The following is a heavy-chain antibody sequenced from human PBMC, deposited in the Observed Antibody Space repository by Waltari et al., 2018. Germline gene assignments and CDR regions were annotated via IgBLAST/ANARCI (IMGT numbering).Heavy chain of an antibody. CDR2: INGYGDKT. CDR1: GFVFSNYA. D-gene: IGHD3-22*01. Sequence: EVQVLESGGGLAQPGGSLRLTCSASGFVFSNYAIYWVSQAPGKGLEWVSGINGYGDKTYYADSVRGRFTLSRDNSRNTLSLEMNSLRADDTAVYYCAKAHFYDTSGYIEHWGQGTLVTVSS. CDR3: AKAHFYDTSGYIEH. J-gene: IGHJ1*01. V-gene: IGHV3-23*01.